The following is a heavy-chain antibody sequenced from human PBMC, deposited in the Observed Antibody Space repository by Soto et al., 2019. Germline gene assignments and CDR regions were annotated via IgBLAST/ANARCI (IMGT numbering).Heavy chain of an antibody. CDR1: GFIFENFG. V-gene: IGHV3-23*01. CDR2: ISGSGFKK. CDR3: AKNQGVELVPLATVDWFDP. Sequence: LSLSCAASGFIFENFGMSWVRQAPGKGLEWISSISGSGFKKYYADSVKGRFTISRDNSKSTVYLELNNLSAEDTAVYHCAKNQGVELVPLATVDWFDPWGQGSVVTVSS. J-gene: IGHJ5*02. D-gene: IGHD1-26*01.